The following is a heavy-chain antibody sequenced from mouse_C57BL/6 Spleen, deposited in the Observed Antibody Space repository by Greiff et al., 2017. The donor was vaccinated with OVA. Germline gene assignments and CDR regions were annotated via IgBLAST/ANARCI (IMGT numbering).Heavy chain of an antibody. J-gene: IGHJ4*01. V-gene: IGHV5-6*01. CDR3: EVVQRYAMDY. CDR1: GFTFSSYG. Sequence: EVMLVESGGDLVKPGGSLKLSCAASGFTFSSYGMSWVRQTPDKRLEWVATISSGGSYTYYLDSVKGRFTISRANAKNTLYLQMSSLKSEDTATYYCEVVQRYAMDYWGQGTSVTVSS. CDR2: ISSGGSYT.